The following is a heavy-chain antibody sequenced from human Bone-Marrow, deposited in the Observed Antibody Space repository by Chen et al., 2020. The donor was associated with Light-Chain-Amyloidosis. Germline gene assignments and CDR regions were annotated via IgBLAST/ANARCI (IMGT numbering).Heavy chain of an antibody. Sequence: EEHLVASGGGLVQPGRSLRLSCEASGLTFDDYAMHWVRQAPGKGLEWVSGISWNSGVKGYADSVRGRFTISRDGVKNSLYLQMNSLRPEDTALYYCAKDKGGSMGFGMDVWGQGTTVIVSS. D-gene: IGHD3-10*01. CDR3: AKDKGGSMGFGMDV. V-gene: IGHV3-9*01. CDR1: GLTFDDYA. CDR2: ISWNSGVK. J-gene: IGHJ6*02.